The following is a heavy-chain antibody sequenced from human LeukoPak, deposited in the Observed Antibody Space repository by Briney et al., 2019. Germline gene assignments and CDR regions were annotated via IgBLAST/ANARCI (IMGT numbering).Heavy chain of an antibody. CDR2: ISAYNGNT. D-gene: IGHD1/OR15-1a*01. J-gene: IGHJ5*02. CDR1: GYTFTSYG. CDR3: ARELEQLNWFDP. V-gene: IGHV1-18*01. Sequence: ASVKVSCKASGYTFTSYGISWVRQAPGQGLEWMGWISAYNGNTNYAQKLQGRVTMTTDTSTSTACMELRSLRSEDTAVYYCARELEQLNWFDPWGQGTLVTVSS.